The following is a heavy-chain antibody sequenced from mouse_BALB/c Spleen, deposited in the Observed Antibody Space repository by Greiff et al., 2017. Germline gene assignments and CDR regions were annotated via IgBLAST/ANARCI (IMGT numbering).Heavy chain of an antibody. CDR3: AREGYGPPFDY. Sequence: EVKVVESGGGLVKPGGSLKLSCAASGFTFSSYAMSWVRQTPEKRLEWVASISSGGSTYYPDSVKGRFTISRDNARNILYLQMSSLRSEDTAMYYCAREGYGPPFDYWGQGTTLTVSS. CDR1: GFTFSSYA. J-gene: IGHJ2*01. D-gene: IGHD1-1*01. CDR2: ISSGGST. V-gene: IGHV5-6-5*01.